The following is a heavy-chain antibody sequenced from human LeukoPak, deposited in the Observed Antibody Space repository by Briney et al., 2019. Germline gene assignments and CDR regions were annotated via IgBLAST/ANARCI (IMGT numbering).Heavy chain of an antibody. CDR1: GFTFSSYA. CDR3: AKEPLLLAYCGGDCYSDPPGGY. V-gene: IGHV3-23*01. D-gene: IGHD2-21*02. J-gene: IGHJ4*02. Sequence: SGGSLRLSCAASGFTFSSYAMSWVRQAPGKGLEWVSAISGSGGSTYYADSVKGRFTISRDNSKNTLYLQMNSLRAEDTAVYYCAKEPLLLAYCGGDCYSDPPGGYWGQGTLVTVSS. CDR2: ISGSGGST.